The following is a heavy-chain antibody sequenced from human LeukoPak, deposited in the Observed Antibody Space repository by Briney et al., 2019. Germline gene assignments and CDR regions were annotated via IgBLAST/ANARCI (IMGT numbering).Heavy chain of an antibody. J-gene: IGHJ4*02. CDR2: ISTSGST. V-gene: IGHV4-4*07. D-gene: IGHD6-13*01. CDR3: ARGSSWFHY. Sequence: SETLSLTCTVSGDSISSNSWTWIRQPAGEGLEWIGRISTSGSTYYNPSLKSRVTMSIDTSKNQFSLRLSSVTAADTAMYYCARGSSWFHYWGQGTLVTVPS. CDR1: GDSISSNS.